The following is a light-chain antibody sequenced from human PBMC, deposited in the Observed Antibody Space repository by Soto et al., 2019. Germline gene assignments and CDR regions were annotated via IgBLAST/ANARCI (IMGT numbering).Light chain of an antibody. CDR3: QHYADSPPVFT. Sequence: DIVLTQSPGTLSLSPGDRATLSCRTSRFVSNYYVAWYQQRPGQAPRLLIYAASSRATDIPDRFNGSGSGTDFTLTISRLEPEDFAVYYCQHYADSPPVFTFGPGTKVEI. CDR2: AAS. J-gene: IGKJ3*01. CDR1: RFVSNYY. V-gene: IGKV3-20*01.